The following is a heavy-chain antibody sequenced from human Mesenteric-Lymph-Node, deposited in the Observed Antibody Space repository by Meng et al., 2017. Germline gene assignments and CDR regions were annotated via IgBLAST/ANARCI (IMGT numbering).Heavy chain of an antibody. D-gene: IGHD6-13*01. CDR1: GYSISSGYY. J-gene: IGHJ2*01. CDR3: ARGRTAYSSSWYGFWYFDL. CDR2: INHSVST. V-gene: IGHV4-34*01. Sequence: SETLSLTCAVPGYSISSGYYWSWIRQPPGKGLEWIGEINHSVSTNYNPSLKSRVTISVDTSKNQFPLKLSSVTAADTAVYYCARGRTAYSSSWYGFWYFDLWGRGTLVTVSS.